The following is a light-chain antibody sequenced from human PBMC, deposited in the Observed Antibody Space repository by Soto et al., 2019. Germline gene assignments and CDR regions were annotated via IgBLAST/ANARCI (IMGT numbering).Light chain of an antibody. CDR1: SSDVGGYNF. CDR2: DVS. V-gene: IGLV2-11*01. CDR3: CSYAGSYSWV. J-gene: IGLJ3*02. Sequence: QSALTQPRSVSGSPGQSVTISCTGTSSDVGGYNFVSWYQQHPGKAPKFLIYDVSKRPPGVPVRLSGSKSGNTASLTISGLQAEDEADYYCCSYAGSYSWVFGGGTKLTVL.